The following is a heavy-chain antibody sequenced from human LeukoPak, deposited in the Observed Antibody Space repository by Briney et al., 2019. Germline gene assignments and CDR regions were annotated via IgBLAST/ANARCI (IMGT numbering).Heavy chain of an antibody. CDR2: IDTAGDT. D-gene: IGHD6-19*01. CDR1: GFTFSSYD. CDR3: ARVLVAGGAFDI. V-gene: IGHV3-13*01. J-gene: IGHJ3*02. Sequence: GGSLRLSCAASGFTFSSYDMHWVRQATGKGLEWVSAIDTAGDTYYPGSVKGRFTISRENAKDSLYLQMNSLRAEDTAVYYCARVLVAGGAFDIWGQGTMVTVSS.